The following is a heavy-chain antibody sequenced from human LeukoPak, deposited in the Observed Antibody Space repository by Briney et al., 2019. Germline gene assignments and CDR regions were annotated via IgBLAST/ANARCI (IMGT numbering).Heavy chain of an antibody. CDR2: IYYSGST. CDR3: VRLEQQLVRNWYFDL. Sequence: PSETLSLTCTVSGGSLSSGSNYWGWIRQPPGKGLEWIGTIYYSGSTYYNPSLKSRVTISGDTSKNLLSLKLSSVTAADTAVYYCVRLEQQLVRNWYFDLWGRGTLVTVSS. D-gene: IGHD6-13*01. V-gene: IGHV4-39*01. CDR1: GGSLSSGSNY. J-gene: IGHJ2*01.